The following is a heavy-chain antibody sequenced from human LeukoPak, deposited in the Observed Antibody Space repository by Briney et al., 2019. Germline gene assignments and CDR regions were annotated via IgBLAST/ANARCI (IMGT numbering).Heavy chain of an antibody. J-gene: IGHJ4*02. D-gene: IGHD6-19*01. Sequence: SETLSLTCTVSGYSISSGYYWGWIRQPPGKGLEWIGSIYHSGSTYYNPSLKSRVTISVDTSKNQFSLKLSSVTAADTAVYYCARETRTVALDYWGQGTLVTVSS. V-gene: IGHV4-38-2*02. CDR2: IYHSGST. CDR3: ARETRTVALDY. CDR1: GYSISSGYY.